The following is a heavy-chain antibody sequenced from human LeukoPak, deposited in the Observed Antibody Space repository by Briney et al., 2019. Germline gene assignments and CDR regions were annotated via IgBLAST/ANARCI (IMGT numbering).Heavy chain of an antibody. CDR2: INPNSGGT. CDR3: ARDPIGDGYNMYYFDY. V-gene: IGHV1-2*02. CDR1: GYTFTGYY. D-gene: IGHD5-24*01. J-gene: IGHJ4*02. Sequence: GASVKVSCKASGYTFTGYYMNWVRQAPGQGLEWMGWINPNSGGTNYAQKFQGRVTMTRDTSTSTAYMELSRLRSDDTAVYYCARDPIGDGYNMYYFDYWGQGTLVTVSS.